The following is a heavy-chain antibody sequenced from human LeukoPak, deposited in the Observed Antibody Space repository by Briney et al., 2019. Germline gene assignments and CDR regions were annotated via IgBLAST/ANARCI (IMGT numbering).Heavy chain of an antibody. J-gene: IGHJ4*02. V-gene: IGHV3-30*04. Sequence: PGRSLRLSCAASGFTFSSYAMHWVRQAPGKGLEWVAVISYDGSNKYYADSVKGRFTISRDNSKNTLYLQMNSLRVEDTAVYYCAKDWGAVAGPFPFDYWGQGTLVTVSS. D-gene: IGHD6-19*01. CDR3: AKDWGAVAGPFPFDY. CDR2: ISYDGSNK. CDR1: GFTFSSYA.